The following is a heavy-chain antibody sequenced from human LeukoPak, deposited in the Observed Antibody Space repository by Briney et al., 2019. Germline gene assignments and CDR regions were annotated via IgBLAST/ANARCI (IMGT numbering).Heavy chain of an antibody. CDR1: GGTFSSYA. V-gene: IGHV1-69*05. Sequence: SVKVSCKASGGTFSSYAISWVRQAPGQGLEWMGGIIPIFGTANYAQKFQGRVTITTDESTSTAYMELSSLRSEDTAVYYCARTRLYCSSTSCYYYYMDVWGKGTTVTVSS. D-gene: IGHD2-2*01. J-gene: IGHJ6*03. CDR3: ARTRLYCSSTSCYYYYMDV. CDR2: IIPIFGTA.